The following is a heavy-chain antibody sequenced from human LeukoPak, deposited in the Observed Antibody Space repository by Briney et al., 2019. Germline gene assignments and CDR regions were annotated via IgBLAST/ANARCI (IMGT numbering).Heavy chain of an antibody. CDR2: LDPSGSQK. CDR1: GFTFKNYV. V-gene: IGHV3-7*01. CDR3: AIWTLGNY. D-gene: IGHD1-1*01. Sequence: GGSLRLSCVASGFTFKNYVMNWVRQAPGKGLEWVANLDPSGSQKRYVDSVKGRFIISKDNPGASLYLDMYSLRAEDTAIYYCAIWTLGNYWGQGTLVTVSS. J-gene: IGHJ4*02.